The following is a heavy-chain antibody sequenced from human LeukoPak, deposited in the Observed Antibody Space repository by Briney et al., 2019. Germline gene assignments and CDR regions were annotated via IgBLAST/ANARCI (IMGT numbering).Heavy chain of an antibody. CDR3: ARVSDDFWSGNYFAGGY. Sequence: ASVKVSCKASGYTFTGYYMHWVRQAPGQGLEWMGRINPNSGGTNYAQKFQGRVTMTRDTSISTAYMELSRLRSDDTAVYYCARVSDDFWSGNYFAGGYWGQGTLVTVSS. D-gene: IGHD3-3*01. J-gene: IGHJ4*02. V-gene: IGHV1-2*06. CDR2: INPNSGGT. CDR1: GYTFTGYY.